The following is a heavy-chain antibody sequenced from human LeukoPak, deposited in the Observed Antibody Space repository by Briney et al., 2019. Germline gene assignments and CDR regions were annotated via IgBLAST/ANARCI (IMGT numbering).Heavy chain of an antibody. CDR1: GYTFTSYG. D-gene: IGHD3-9*01. V-gene: IGHV1-18*01. CDR2: ISAYNGNT. CDR3: ARADYDILTGYYPIPPSDY. Sequence: ASVKVSCKASGYTFTSYGISWVRQAPGQGLEWMGWISAYNGNTNYAQKLQGRVTMTTDTSTSTAYMELRSLRSDDTAVYYCARADYDILTGYYPIPPSDYWGQGTLVTVSS. J-gene: IGHJ4*02.